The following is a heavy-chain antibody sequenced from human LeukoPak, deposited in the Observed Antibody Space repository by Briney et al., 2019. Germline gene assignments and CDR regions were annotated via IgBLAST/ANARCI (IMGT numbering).Heavy chain of an antibody. CDR1: GYTFTGYY. D-gene: IGHD6-13*01. V-gene: IGHV1-2*02. J-gene: IGHJ5*02. CDR3: ARDLSYSSSWYAP. CDR2: INPNSGGT. Sequence: ASVKVSCKASGYTFTGYYMHWVRQAPGQGLEWMGWINPNSGGTNYAQKFQGRVTMTRDTSISTAYMELRSLRSDDTAVYYCARDLSYSSSWYAPWGQGTLVTVSS.